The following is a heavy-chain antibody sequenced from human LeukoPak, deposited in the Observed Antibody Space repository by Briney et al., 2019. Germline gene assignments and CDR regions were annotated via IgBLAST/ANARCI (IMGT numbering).Heavy chain of an antibody. CDR2: IYYSGST. D-gene: IGHD6-13*01. V-gene: IGHV4-59*12. CDR3: ARGRGSSWYYFDS. Sequence: SETLSLTCTVSGGSISSYYWSWIRQPPGKGLEWVGYIYYSGSTNYNPSLKGRVTMTVDTSKNQFSLNLSSVTAADTAVYYCARGRGSSWYYFDSWGQGTLVTVSS. J-gene: IGHJ4*02. CDR1: GGSISSYY.